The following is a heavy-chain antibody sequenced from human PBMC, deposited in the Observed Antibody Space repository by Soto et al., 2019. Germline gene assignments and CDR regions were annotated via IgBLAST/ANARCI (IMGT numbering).Heavy chain of an antibody. CDR3: ARAGVTPDFFDY. V-gene: IGHV3-53*01. Sequence: GGSLRLSCAASGFSVRTNYMSWIRQAPGKGLEWVSVFESGGSIYYADSVKGRFIISRDYAKNTVYLQMNSLRAEDTAVYYCARAGVTPDFFDYWGQGTLVTVSS. CDR2: FESGGSI. CDR1: GFSVRTNY. J-gene: IGHJ4*02. D-gene: IGHD2-21*02.